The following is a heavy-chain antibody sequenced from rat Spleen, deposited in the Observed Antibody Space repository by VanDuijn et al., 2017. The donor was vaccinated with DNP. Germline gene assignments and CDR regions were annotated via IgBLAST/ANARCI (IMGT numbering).Heavy chain of an antibody. CDR3: TRDSGDWYFDF. CDR2: ISYDGSST. CDR1: GFTFSDYY. D-gene: IGHD1-1*01. J-gene: IGHJ1*01. V-gene: IGHV5-17*01. Sequence: EVQLVESGGGLVQPGRSLKLSCAASGFTFSDYYMAWVRQAPKKGLEWVATISYDGSSTYYRDSVKGRFTISRDNAKSTLYLQMDSLRSEDTATYYCTRDSGDWYFDFWGPGTMVTVSS.